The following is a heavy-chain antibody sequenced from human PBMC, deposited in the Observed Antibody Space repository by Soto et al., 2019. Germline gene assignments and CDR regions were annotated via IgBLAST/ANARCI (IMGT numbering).Heavy chain of an antibody. Sequence: QVQLQESGPGLVKPSQTLSLTCTVSGGSISSGGYYWSWIRQHPGKGLEWIGYIYYGGSTYYIPSLKSRVTISVDTSKNQFSLKLSSVTAADTAVYYCARAFDVQHRSLYFHYWGQGTLVTVSS. D-gene: IGHD1-1*01. CDR2: IYYGGST. CDR3: ARAFDVQHRSLYFHY. V-gene: IGHV4-31*03. J-gene: IGHJ4*02. CDR1: GGSISSGGYY.